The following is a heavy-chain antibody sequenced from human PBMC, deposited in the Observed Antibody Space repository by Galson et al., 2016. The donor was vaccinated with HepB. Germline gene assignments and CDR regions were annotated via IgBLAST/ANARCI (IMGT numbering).Heavy chain of an antibody. V-gene: IGHV4-31*03. CDR2: LSYTGRT. CDR1: GDSINSSDYH. CDR3: ARVSRGANYDRKFYLDY. J-gene: IGHJ4*02. D-gene: IGHD3-22*01. Sequence: TLSLTCSVSGDSINSSDYHWSWIRQHPGEGLEWVGFLSYTGRTYSNPSLKSRLTISVDTFKSQFSLKLDSVTVADTAVYYCARVSRGANYDRKFYLDYWGQGTLVTVSS.